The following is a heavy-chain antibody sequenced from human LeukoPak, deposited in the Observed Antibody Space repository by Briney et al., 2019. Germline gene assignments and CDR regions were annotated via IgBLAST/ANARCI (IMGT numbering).Heavy chain of an antibody. J-gene: IGHJ4*02. CDR3: ARHGYGSGSYYVY. Sequence: PSETLSLTCTVSGGSISSSSYYWGWIRQPPGKGLEWIGSIYYSGSTNYNPSLKSRVTISVDTSKNQFSLKLSSVTAADTAVYYCARHGYGSGSYYVYWGQGTLVTVSS. V-gene: IGHV4-39*01. D-gene: IGHD3-10*01. CDR2: IYYSGST. CDR1: GGSISSSSYY.